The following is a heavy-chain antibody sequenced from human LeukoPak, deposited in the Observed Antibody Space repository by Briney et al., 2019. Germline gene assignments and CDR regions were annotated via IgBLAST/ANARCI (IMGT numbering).Heavy chain of an antibody. J-gene: IGHJ4*01. D-gene: IGHD2-8*01. Sequence: AGSLRLSCAASGFTFDDYASHWVRQAPGKGLEWVSLTSWDGGSTYYADSVKGRFTISRDNSKNSLYLQMNSLRAEDTALYYCAKYLGYCTNGVCYVASDFDYWGQGTLVTVSS. CDR2: TSWDGGST. V-gene: IGHV3-43D*04. CDR1: GFTFDDYA. CDR3: AKYLGYCTNGVCYVASDFDY.